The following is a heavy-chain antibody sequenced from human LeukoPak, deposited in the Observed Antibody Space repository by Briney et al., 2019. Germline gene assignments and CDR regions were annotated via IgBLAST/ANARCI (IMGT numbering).Heavy chain of an antibody. V-gene: IGHV3-48*01. CDR2: ISSSSSNI. CDR1: GFPLSSYS. J-gene: IGHJ4*02. D-gene: IGHD1-1*01. Sequence: GGSLRLSCTASGFPLSSYSINWVRQAPGKGLEWISYISSSSSNIYYLDSVQGRLTVSRDNGRNSLFLQIDSPRAEDTAVYYCVRVKGTYFDYWGQGSLVTVSS. CDR3: VRVKGTYFDY.